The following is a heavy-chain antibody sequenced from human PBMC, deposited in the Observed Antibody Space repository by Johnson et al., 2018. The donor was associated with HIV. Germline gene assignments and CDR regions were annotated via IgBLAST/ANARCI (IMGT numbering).Heavy chain of an antibody. D-gene: IGHD1-26*01. CDR2: IYSGGST. CDR1: GFTVSTNY. CDR3: ARDKVDDAFDI. J-gene: IGHJ3*02. Sequence: VQLVESGGGLIQPGGSLRLSCAASGFTVSTNYMGWVRLAPGKGLEWVSVIYSGGSTYYADSVKGRFTISRDNSKNTLYLQMNSLRAEDTAVYYCARDKVDDAFDIWGQGTRVTVSS. V-gene: IGHV3-53*01.